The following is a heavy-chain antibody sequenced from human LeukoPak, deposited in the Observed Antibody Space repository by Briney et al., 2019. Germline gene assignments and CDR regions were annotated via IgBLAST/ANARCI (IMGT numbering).Heavy chain of an antibody. CDR3: ASVDFDNNAHYHYYLPN. D-gene: IGHD2/OR15-2a*01. V-gene: IGHV3-7*01. Sequence: GGSLRLSCAASGFRFNRFSMSWVRQTPGKGLEWVANIKQDGSQKEYADSVKGRFAISRDNANNFLDLQMNSLRAEDTGVYYSASVDFDNNAHYHYYLPNWGQGTRVTVSS. CDR2: IKQDGSQK. CDR1: GFRFNRFS. J-gene: IGHJ4*02.